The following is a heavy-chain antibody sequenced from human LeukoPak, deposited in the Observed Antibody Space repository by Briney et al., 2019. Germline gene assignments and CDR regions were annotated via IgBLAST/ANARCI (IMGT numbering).Heavy chain of an antibody. CDR2: IKSKVDGGTT. Sequence: GGSLRLSCAASGFTFRNAWMRWVRQAPGKGLEWVGRIKSKVDGGTTDYAAPVKGRFTISRDDSKNTLYLQMNSLKTEDTAIYYCTTGSITIFGVVPDVWGKGTTVTVSS. J-gene: IGHJ6*04. CDR3: TTGSITIFGVVPDV. D-gene: IGHD3-3*01. CDR1: GFTFRNAW. V-gene: IGHV3-15*01.